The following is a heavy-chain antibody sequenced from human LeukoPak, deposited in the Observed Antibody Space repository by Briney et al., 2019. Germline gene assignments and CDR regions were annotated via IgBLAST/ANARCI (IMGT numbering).Heavy chain of an antibody. CDR1: GFTFSSYS. CDR3: ARGLGYCSGGSCYSYAFDI. J-gene: IGHJ3*02. D-gene: IGHD2-15*01. V-gene: IGHV3-21*01. CDR2: ISSSSSYI. Sequence: GGSLRLSCAASGFTFSSYSMTWVRQAPGKGLEWVSSISSSSSYIYYADSVKGRFTISRDNAKNSLYLQMNSLRAEDTAVYYCARGLGYCSGGSCYSYAFDIWGQGTMVTVSS.